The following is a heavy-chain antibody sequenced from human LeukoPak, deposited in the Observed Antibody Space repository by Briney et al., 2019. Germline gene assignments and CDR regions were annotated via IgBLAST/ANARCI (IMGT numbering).Heavy chain of an antibody. Sequence: ASVKVSCKASGYTFTGYYMHWVRQAPGQGLEWMGWINPNGGGTNYAQKFQGRVTMTRDTSISTAYMELSRLRSDDTAVYYCARDSFQLRYSGYDFVDYWGQGTLVTVSS. V-gene: IGHV1-2*02. D-gene: IGHD5-12*01. J-gene: IGHJ4*02. CDR1: GYTFTGYY. CDR3: ARDSFQLRYSGYDFVDY. CDR2: INPNGGGT.